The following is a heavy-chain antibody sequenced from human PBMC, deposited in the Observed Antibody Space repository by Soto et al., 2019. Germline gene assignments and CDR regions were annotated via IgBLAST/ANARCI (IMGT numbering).Heavy chain of an antibody. V-gene: IGHV1-2*02. CDR1: GYTFTGYY. Sequence: ASVKVSCKASGYTFTGYYMHLVRQAPGQGLEWMGWFDPNSGGTNYAQKFQGRVTMTRDTSISTAYMELSRLRSDDTAVYYCARDVVGARANPFDNWGQGTLVTVSS. J-gene: IGHJ4*02. D-gene: IGHD1-26*01. CDR2: FDPNSGGT. CDR3: ARDVVGARANPFDN.